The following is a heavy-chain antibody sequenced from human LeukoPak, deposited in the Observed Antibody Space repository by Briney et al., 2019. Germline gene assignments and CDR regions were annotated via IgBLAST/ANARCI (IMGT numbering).Heavy chain of an antibody. Sequence: GGSLRLSCAASGFTFSSYSMNWVRQAPGKGLEWVSSISSSSSYIYYADSVKGRFTISRDNAKNTLYLQMNSLRAEDTAVYCCARVVPAARCLDYWGQGTLVTVSS. V-gene: IGHV3-21*01. CDR1: GFTFSSYS. CDR3: ARVVPAARCLDY. D-gene: IGHD2-2*01. CDR2: ISSSSSYI. J-gene: IGHJ4*02.